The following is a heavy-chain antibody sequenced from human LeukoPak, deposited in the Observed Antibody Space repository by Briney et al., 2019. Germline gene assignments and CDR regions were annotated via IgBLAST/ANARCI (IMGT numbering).Heavy chain of an antibody. CDR1: GYTFTGYY. D-gene: IGHD3-3*01. Sequence: GASVKVSCKASGYTFTGYYMHWVRQAPGQGLEWMGWINPNSGGTNYAQKFQGRVTMTRDTSISTAYMELSRLRSDDTAVYYCARAREYYDFWSGSYWGQGTLVTVSS. CDR2: INPNSGGT. CDR3: ARAREYYDFWSGSY. V-gene: IGHV1-2*02. J-gene: IGHJ4*02.